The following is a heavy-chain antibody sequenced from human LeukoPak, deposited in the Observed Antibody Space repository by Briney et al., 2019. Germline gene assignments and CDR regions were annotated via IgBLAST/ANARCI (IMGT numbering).Heavy chain of an antibody. Sequence: GASVKVSCKASGGTFSSYAISWVRQAPGQGLEWMAGIIPIFGTANYAQKFQGRVTITTDESTSTAYMELSSLRSEDTAVYYCARRGPLCSSTSCRSFHDAFDIWGQGTMVTVSS. D-gene: IGHD2-2*01. V-gene: IGHV1-69*05. J-gene: IGHJ3*02. CDR3: ARRGPLCSSTSCRSFHDAFDI. CDR1: GGTFSSYA. CDR2: IIPIFGTA.